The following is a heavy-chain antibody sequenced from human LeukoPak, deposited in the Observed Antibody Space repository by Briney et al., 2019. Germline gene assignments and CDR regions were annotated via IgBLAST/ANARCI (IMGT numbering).Heavy chain of an antibody. Sequence: ASVKVSCKASGYTFTNYGFSWVRQAPGQGLEWMGWISAYNGYTDYAQKFQFRVTMTTDTSTSTAYMELRSLRSDDTAVYYCARGDSSGWSSNDYWGQGTLVTVSS. CDR3: ARGDSSGWSSNDY. CDR2: ISAYNGYT. J-gene: IGHJ4*02. D-gene: IGHD6-19*01. CDR1: GYTFTNYG. V-gene: IGHV1-18*01.